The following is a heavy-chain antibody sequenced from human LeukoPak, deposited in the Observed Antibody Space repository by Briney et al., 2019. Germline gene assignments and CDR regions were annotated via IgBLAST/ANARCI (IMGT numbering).Heavy chain of an antibody. D-gene: IGHD3-10*01. Sequence: SETLSLTCTVSGGSISRYYWSWIRQPPGKGLEWIGYIYYSGSTKSNPSLQSRVTISVDTSKNQFSLKLSSVTAADTAVYYCARRGSGNPSGWYFDLWGRGTLVTVSS. CDR1: GGSISRYY. J-gene: IGHJ2*01. V-gene: IGHV4-59*01. CDR3: ARRGSGNPSGWYFDL. CDR2: IYYSGST.